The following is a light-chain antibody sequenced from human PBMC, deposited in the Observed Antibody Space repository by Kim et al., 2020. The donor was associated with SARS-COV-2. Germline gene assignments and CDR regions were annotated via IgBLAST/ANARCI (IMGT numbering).Light chain of an antibody. V-gene: IGLV1-47*01. Sequence: QSVLTQPPSASGTPGQRVTISCSGSSSNIGSNYVYWYQQLPGTAPKLLIYRNNQRPSGVPDRFSCSKSGTSASLAISGLRSEDEADYYCAAWDDSLSGWVFGGGTQLTVL. J-gene: IGLJ3*02. CDR1: SSNIGSNY. CDR3: AAWDDSLSGWV. CDR2: RNN.